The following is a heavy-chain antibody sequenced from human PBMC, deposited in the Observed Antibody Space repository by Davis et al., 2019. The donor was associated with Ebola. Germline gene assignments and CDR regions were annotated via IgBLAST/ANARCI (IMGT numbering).Heavy chain of an antibody. CDR1: GFTFMKYA. D-gene: IGHD3-10*01. CDR2: LSGNSESE. Sequence: PGGSLRLSCAASGFTFMKYAMAWVRQAPGKGLEWVSSLSGNSESENYADSVKGRFTISRDNSKNTLYLQMKNLRPEDTAVYYCGKADYYGSGSYYPYYYYGMDVWGQGTTVTVSS. V-gene: IGHV3-23*01. J-gene: IGHJ6*02. CDR3: GKADYYGSGSYYPYYYYGMDV.